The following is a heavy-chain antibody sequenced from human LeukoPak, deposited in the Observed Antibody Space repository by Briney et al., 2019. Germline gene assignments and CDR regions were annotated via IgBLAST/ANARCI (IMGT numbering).Heavy chain of an antibody. CDR1: GDSISSYY. J-gene: IGHJ4*02. V-gene: IGHV4-59*12. CDR3: ARDRRITMIVVVITGSYFDY. D-gene: IGHD3-22*01. Sequence: PSETLSLTCTVSGDSISSYYWSWIRQPPGKGLEWIGYIYYSGSTNYNPSLKSRVTISVDTSKNQFSLKLSSVTAADTAVYYCARDRRITMIVVVITGSYFDYWGQGTLVTVSS. CDR2: IYYSGST.